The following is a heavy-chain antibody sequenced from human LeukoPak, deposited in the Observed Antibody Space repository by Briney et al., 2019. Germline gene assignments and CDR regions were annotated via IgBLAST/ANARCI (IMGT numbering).Heavy chain of an antibody. V-gene: IGHV4-39*07. CDR2: IYYSGST. CDR3: ARSRVSVYYYYYYMDV. Sequence: SETLSLTCTVSGGSISSSSYYWGWIRQPPGKGLEWIGSIYYSGSTYYNPSLKSRVTISVDTSKNQFSLKLSSVTAADTAVYCCARSRVSVYYYYYYMDVWGKGTTVTVSS. CDR1: GGSISSSSYY. D-gene: IGHD3-10*01. J-gene: IGHJ6*03.